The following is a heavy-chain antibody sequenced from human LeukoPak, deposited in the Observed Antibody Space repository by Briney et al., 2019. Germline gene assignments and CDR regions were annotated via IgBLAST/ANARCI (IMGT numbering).Heavy chain of an antibody. J-gene: IGHJ4*02. CDR3: ASTTAEYYDSSGYALDY. CDR2: INPNGGST. Sequence: ASVKVSCKASGYTFTSYYMHWVRQAPGQGLEWMGIINPNGGSTSYAQKFQGRVTMTRDTSTSTVYMELSSLRSEDTAVYYCASTTAEYYDSSGYALDYWGQGTLVTVSS. V-gene: IGHV1-46*01. D-gene: IGHD3-22*01. CDR1: GYTFTSYY.